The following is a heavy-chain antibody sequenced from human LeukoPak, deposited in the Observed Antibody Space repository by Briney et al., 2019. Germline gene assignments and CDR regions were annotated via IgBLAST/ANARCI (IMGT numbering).Heavy chain of an antibody. CDR1: GYTFTSYG. V-gene: IGHV7-4-1*02. D-gene: IGHD2-2*01. Sequence: ASVKVSCKASGYTFTSYGISWVRQAPGQGLEWMGWSNTNTGNPTYAQGFTGRFVFSLDTSVSTAYLRISSLKAEDTAVYYCARDPSCSSTSCVDYWGQGTLVTVSS. CDR2: SNTNTGNP. CDR3: ARDPSCSSTSCVDY. J-gene: IGHJ4*02.